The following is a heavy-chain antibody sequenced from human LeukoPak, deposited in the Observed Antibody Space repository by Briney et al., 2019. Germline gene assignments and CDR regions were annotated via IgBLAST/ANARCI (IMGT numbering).Heavy chain of an antibody. J-gene: IGHJ4*02. V-gene: IGHV3-7*05. CDR1: GFTFSNYW. CDR2: IKQEESEK. CDR3: ASTNTFDY. Sequence: GGSLRLCCSASGFTFSNYWMNWVRQALGKGLEWVANIKQEESEKNYVDAVNGRFTISRDNAKNSLWLQMNSLRTEDTAIYYCASTNTFDYWGQGTLVTVSS.